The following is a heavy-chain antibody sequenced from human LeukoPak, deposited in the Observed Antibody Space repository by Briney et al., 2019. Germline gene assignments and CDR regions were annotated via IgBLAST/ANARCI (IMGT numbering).Heavy chain of an antibody. CDR3: AKDKSSQWLAEDEFDY. Sequence: PGGSLRLSCAASGFTFSSYGMHWVRQAPGKGLEWVAVIWYDGSNKYYADSVKGRFTISRDNAKNSLYLQMNSLRAEDTALYYCAKDKSSQWLAEDEFDYWGQGTLVTVSS. V-gene: IGHV3-33*03. D-gene: IGHD6-19*01. CDR2: IWYDGSNK. CDR1: GFTFSSYG. J-gene: IGHJ4*02.